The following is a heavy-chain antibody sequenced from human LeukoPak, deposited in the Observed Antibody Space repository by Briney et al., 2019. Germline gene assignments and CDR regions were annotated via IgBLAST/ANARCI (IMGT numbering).Heavy chain of an antibody. CDR1: GFTFSNAW. CDR2: MSYDGNKK. V-gene: IGHV3-30-3*01. J-gene: IGHJ4*02. CDR3: ARDGDTAIRGVNFDY. D-gene: IGHD3-10*01. Sequence: GGSLRLSCAASGFTFSNAWMSWVRQAPGKGLEWVAVMSYDGNKKYYADSVKGRFTISRDNSKNTLYLQMNSLISEDTAVYYCARDGDTAIRGVNFDYWGQGTLVTVSS.